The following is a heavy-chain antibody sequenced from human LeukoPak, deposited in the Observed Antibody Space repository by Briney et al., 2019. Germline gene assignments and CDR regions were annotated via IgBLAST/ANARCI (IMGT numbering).Heavy chain of an antibody. D-gene: IGHD2-15*01. Sequence: GGSLRLSCAASGFTFSSYDMNWVRQAPGKGLEWVSYISSSGTTIYYADSVKGRFTISRDNAKNSLYLQMNSLRAEDTAVYYCAKDACSGGSCYYDYWGQGTLVTVSS. CDR3: AKDACSGGSCYYDY. CDR1: GFTFSSYD. J-gene: IGHJ4*02. V-gene: IGHV3-48*03. CDR2: ISSSGTTI.